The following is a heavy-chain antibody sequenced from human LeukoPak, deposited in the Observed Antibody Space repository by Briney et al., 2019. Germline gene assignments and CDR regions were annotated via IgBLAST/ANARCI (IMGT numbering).Heavy chain of an antibody. Sequence: GGSLRLSCAASGFTFSSYDMSWVRQAPGKGLEWVSAISGSGGSTYYADSMKGRFTISRDNSKNTLSLRMNSLSAEDTALYYCAKDVYSSDTSGDAFDIWGQGTMVTVSS. D-gene: IGHD3-22*01. CDR3: AKDVYSSDTSGDAFDI. J-gene: IGHJ3*02. CDR2: ISGSGGST. V-gene: IGHV3-23*01. CDR1: GFTFSSYD.